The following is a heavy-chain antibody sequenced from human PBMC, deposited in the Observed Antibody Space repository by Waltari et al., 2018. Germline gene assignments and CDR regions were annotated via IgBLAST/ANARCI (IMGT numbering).Heavy chain of an antibody. Sequence: QVQLQQWGAGLLKPSETLSLTCAVYGGSFSGYYWIWIRQPPGKGLEWIGEINHIGSTNYNPSLNSRVTISVDTSKNQFSLKLSSVTAADTAVYYCARVSVMTPIVVVPAAPKSNGALDYWGQGTLVTVSS. V-gene: IGHV4-34*01. CDR3: ARVSVMTPIVVVPAAPKSNGALDY. CDR1: GGSFSGYY. D-gene: IGHD2-2*01. CDR2: INHIGST. J-gene: IGHJ4*02.